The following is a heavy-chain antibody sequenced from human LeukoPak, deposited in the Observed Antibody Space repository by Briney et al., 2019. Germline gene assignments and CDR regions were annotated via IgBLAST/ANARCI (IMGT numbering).Heavy chain of an antibody. D-gene: IGHD1-26*01. J-gene: IGHJ5*02. V-gene: IGHV1-46*01. CDR3: ARVSGGGSYERWIWFDP. CDR2: INPSGGST. CDR1: GYTFTSYY. Sequence: ASVKVSCKASGYTFTSYYMHWVRQAPGQGLEWMGIINPSGGSTSYAQKFQGRVTMTRDMSTSTVYMELSSLRSEDTAVYYCARVSGGGSYERWIWFDPWGQGTLVTVSS.